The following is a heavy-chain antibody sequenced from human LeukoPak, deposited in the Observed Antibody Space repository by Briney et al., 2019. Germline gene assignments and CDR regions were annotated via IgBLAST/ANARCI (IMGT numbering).Heavy chain of an antibody. CDR2: IGGSGITT. Sequence: GGSLRLSCAASGFTFDDYAMHCVRQAPGKGLEWVSTIGGSGITTFYADSVKGRFTISRDNSKNAVFLQVNSLRAEDMAIYYCARGASSWEYTTFDIWGQGTIVTVSS. V-gene: IGHV3-23*01. J-gene: IGHJ3*02. CDR1: GFTFDDYA. D-gene: IGHD6-13*01. CDR3: ARGASSWEYTTFDI.